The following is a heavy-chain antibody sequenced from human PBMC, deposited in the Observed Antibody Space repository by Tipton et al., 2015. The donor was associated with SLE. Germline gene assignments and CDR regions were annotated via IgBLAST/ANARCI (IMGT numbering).Heavy chain of an antibody. CDR3: ARTPYGSWSFDY. CDR1: W. J-gene: IGHJ4*02. V-gene: IGHV5-10-1*01. D-gene: IGHD3-10*01. Sequence: WWSWVRQMPGKGLEWMGRIDPSDSYTNYSPSFQGHVTISADKSISTAYLQWSSLKASDTAMYYCARTPYGSWSFDYWGQGTLVTVSS. CDR2: IDPSDSYT.